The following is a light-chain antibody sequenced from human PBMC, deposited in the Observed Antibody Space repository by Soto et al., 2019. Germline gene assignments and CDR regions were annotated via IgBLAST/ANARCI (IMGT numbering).Light chain of an antibody. J-gene: IGLJ2*01. V-gene: IGLV2-14*01. CDR1: SSDVGGYNH. CDR2: AVS. CDR3: CSYTSLSTVV. Sequence: QSVLTQPASVSGSPGQSITICCTGTSSDVGGYNHVSWYQHSPGKAPKLILFAVSDRPSGVSHRFSGSKSGNTASLTISGLQAEDEADYYCCSYTSLSTVVFGGGTKLTVL.